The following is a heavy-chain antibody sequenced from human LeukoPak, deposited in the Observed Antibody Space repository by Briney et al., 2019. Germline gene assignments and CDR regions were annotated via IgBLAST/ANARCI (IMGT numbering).Heavy chain of an antibody. CDR3: ARHRSPGAFDI. V-gene: IGHV3-48*03. Sequence: PGGSLRLSCVASGFTFSTYEMDWVRQAPGKGLEWVSHSNRRGSTTYYADSVKGRFTISRDDAKNSLYLQMNSLRAEDTAVYYCARHRSPGAFDIWGQGTMVTVSS. CDR1: GFTFSTYE. J-gene: IGHJ3*02. CDR2: SNRRGSTT.